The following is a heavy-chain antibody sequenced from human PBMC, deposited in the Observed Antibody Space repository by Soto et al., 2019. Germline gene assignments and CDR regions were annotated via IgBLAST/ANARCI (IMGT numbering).Heavy chain of an antibody. CDR2: ILNDGIAE. V-gene: IGHV3-30*03. CDR3: ARRRDGYRFYFYYGMDV. J-gene: IGHJ6*02. D-gene: IGHD5-12*01. CDR1: GFTFGNYG. Sequence: QVQLVESGGGVVQPGRSLRLSCAASGFTFGNYGMHWVRQAPGKGLEWMALILNDGIAEYYADSVKGRFTISRDNSKSTLYLQMNSLRAEDTCVYYCARRRDGYRFYFYYGMDVWGQGTTVPVSS.